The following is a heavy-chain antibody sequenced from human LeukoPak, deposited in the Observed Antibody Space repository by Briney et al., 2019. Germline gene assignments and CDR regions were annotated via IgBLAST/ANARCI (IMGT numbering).Heavy chain of an antibody. CDR1: GGTFSSYA. V-gene: IGHV1-69*04. D-gene: IGHD3-22*01. Sequence: SVKVSCKASGGTFSSYAISWVRQAPGQGLEWMGRIIPILGIANYAQKFQGRVTITADKSTSTAYMELSSLRSEDTAVYYCARDQMVYYDSSGYYGYFDYWGQGTLVTVSS. CDR2: IIPILGIA. CDR3: ARDQMVYYDSSGYYGYFDY. J-gene: IGHJ4*02.